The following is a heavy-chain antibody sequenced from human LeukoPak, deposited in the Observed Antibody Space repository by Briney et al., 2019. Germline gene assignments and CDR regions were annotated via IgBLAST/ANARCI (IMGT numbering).Heavy chain of an antibody. D-gene: IGHD2-15*01. CDR2: INHSGST. CDR3: AIKPSGHGFARFDP. Sequence: SETLSLTCAVYGGSFSGYYWSWIRQPPGKGLEWIGEINHSGSTNYNPSLKSRVTISVDTSKNQFSLKLSSVTAADTAVYYCAIKPSGHGFARFDPWGQGSLVTVSS. CDR1: GGSFSGYY. V-gene: IGHV4-34*01. J-gene: IGHJ5*02.